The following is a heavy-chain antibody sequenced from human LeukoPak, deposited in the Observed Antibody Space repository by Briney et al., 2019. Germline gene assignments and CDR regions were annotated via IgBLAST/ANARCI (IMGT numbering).Heavy chain of an antibody. CDR2: IIPIFGTA. J-gene: IGHJ6*03. Sequence: SVKVSCKASGGTFSSYAISWVRQAPGQGLEWMRGIIPIFGTANYAQKFQGRVTITTDESTSTAYMELSSLRSEDTAVYYCARGNCGGDCYPYYYYCYMDVWGKGTTLTVSS. CDR3: ARGNCGGDCYPYYYYCYMDV. CDR1: GGTFSSYA. V-gene: IGHV1-69*05. D-gene: IGHD2-21*02.